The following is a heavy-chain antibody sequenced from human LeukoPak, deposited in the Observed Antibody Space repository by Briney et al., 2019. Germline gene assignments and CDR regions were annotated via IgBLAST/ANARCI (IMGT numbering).Heavy chain of an antibody. Sequence: GGSLRLSCAASGFTFSSYSMNWVRQAPGKGLEWVSYISSSSSTIYYADSVKGRFTISRDNAKNSLYLQMNSLRAEDTAVYYCARSLGSYYYYYYMDVWGKGTTVTVSS. J-gene: IGHJ6*03. V-gene: IGHV3-48*01. CDR2: ISSSSSTI. D-gene: IGHD7-27*01. CDR3: ARSLGSYYYYYYMDV. CDR1: GFTFSSYS.